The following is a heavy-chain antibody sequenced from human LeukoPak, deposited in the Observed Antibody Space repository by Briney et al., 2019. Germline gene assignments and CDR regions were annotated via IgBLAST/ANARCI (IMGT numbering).Heavy chain of an antibody. Sequence: GGSLRLSCAASGFTFSSYWMSWVRQAPGKGLEWVANIKQDGSEKYYVDSVKGRFTISRDNAKNSLYLQMNSLRAEDTAVYYCARGGYGSSTSCYTTPYYFDYWGQGTLVTVSS. CDR2: IKQDGSEK. CDR3: ARGGYGSSTSCYTTPYYFDY. D-gene: IGHD2-2*02. V-gene: IGHV3-7*01. CDR1: GFTFSSYW. J-gene: IGHJ4*02.